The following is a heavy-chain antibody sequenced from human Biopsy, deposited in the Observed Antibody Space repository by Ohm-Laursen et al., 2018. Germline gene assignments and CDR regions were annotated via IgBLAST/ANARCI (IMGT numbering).Heavy chain of an antibody. V-gene: IGHV1-69*06. J-gene: IGHJ1*01. D-gene: IGHD3-9*01. CDR3: ATKLTGYFHH. CDR2: NIPILGTG. CDR1: GGTFSNYG. Sequence: SVKVSCKVPGGTFSNYGVNWVRQAPGQGLGWLGGNIPILGTGNYAQKFQDRVPVAADTSTSTATMELRSLRSDDTAVYYCATKLTGYFHHWGQGTLVIVSS.